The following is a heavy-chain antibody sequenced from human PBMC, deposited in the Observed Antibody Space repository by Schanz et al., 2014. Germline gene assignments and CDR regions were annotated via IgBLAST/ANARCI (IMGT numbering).Heavy chain of an antibody. CDR2: ISGYNGKT. Sequence: QVQLVQSGPEVKKPGASVRLSCKASGYNFNRHDISWVRQAPGQGLEWMGWISGYNGKTIYLDNRENRSRIPPNTATSTAYMELRNLRSADTAVYYCARDGNQPLDAWGQGTLVTVSS. D-gene: IGHD2-2*01. CDR1: GYNFNRHD. J-gene: IGHJ5*02. CDR3: ARDGNQPLDA. V-gene: IGHV1-18*04.